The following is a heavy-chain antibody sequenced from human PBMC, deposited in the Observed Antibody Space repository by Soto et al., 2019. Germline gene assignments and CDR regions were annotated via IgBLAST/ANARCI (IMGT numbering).Heavy chain of an antibody. CDR1: SGSISSSNW. CDR3: ARSARDRGGLWFGESHLDY. D-gene: IGHD3-10*01. CDR2: IYHSGST. J-gene: IGHJ4*02. V-gene: IGHV4-4*02. Sequence: SETLSLTCAVSSGSISSSNWWSWVRQPPGKGLEWIGEIYHSGSTNYNPSLKSRVTISVDKSKNQFSLKLSSVTAADTAVYYCARSARDRGGLWFGESHLDYWGQGTLVTVSS.